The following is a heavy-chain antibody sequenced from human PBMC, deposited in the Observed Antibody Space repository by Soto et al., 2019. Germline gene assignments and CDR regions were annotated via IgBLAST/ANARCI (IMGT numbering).Heavy chain of an antibody. CDR3: ARAMSVYYDILTGYSWFDP. CDR1: GYTFTSYG. Sequence: GASVKVSCKASGYTFTSYGISWVRQAPGQGLEWMGWISAYNGNTNYAQKLQGRVTMTTDTSTSTAYMELRSLRSDDTAVYYCARAMSVYYDILTGYSWFDPWGQGNLVTVSS. J-gene: IGHJ5*02. D-gene: IGHD3-9*01. CDR2: ISAYNGNT. V-gene: IGHV1-18*01.